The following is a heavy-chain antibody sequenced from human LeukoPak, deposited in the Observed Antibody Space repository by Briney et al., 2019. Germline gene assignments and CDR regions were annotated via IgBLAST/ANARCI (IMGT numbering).Heavy chain of an antibody. CDR2: IRYDGSNK. Sequence: GGSLRLSCAASGFTFSSYGMHWVRQAPGKGLEWVAFIRYDGSNKYYADSVKGRFAISRDNSKNTLYLQMNSLRAEDTAVYYCAKMGTYYYDSSGYSRGDYWGQGTLVTVSS. D-gene: IGHD3-22*01. V-gene: IGHV3-30*02. J-gene: IGHJ4*02. CDR3: AKMGTYYYDSSGYSRGDY. CDR1: GFTFSSYG.